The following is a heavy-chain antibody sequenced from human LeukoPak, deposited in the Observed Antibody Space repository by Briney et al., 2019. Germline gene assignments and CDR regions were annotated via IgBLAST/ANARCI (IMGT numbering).Heavy chain of an antibody. CDR2: MNPNSGNT. J-gene: IGHJ4*02. CDR3: ARGSGRWLRYCGFDY. D-gene: IGHD5-12*01. CDR1: GYTFTSYD. Sequence: ASVKVSCKASGYTFTSYDINWVRQATGQGFEWMGWMNPNSGNTGYAQKFQGRATMTRNTSISTAYMELSSLRSEDTAVYYCARGSGRWLRYCGFDYWGQGTLVTVSS. V-gene: IGHV1-8*01.